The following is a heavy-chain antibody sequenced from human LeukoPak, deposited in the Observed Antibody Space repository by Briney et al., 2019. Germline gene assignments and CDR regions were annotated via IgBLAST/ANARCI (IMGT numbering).Heavy chain of an antibody. Sequence: GASVKVSCKASGYTFTNYGVSRVRQAPGQGLEWMGWISGYNGNTNYAQKLQSRVTMTTDTSTSTAYMELRSLRSDDTAVYYCAREVDDYHSRDYSIDAFDIWGQGTMVTVSS. CDR1: GYTFTNYG. CDR2: ISGYNGNT. D-gene: IGHD3-22*01. J-gene: IGHJ3*02. V-gene: IGHV1-18*01. CDR3: AREVDDYHSRDYSIDAFDI.